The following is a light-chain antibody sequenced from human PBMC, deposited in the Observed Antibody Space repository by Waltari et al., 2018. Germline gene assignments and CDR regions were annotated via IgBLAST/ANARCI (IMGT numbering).Light chain of an antibody. Sequence: EIVFTQSPGTLSLSPGERATLSCRASKGVSRALAWYQQNPGQAPRFLIYGASSSATGIPDRFSGSVSGTDFSLIISRLEPEDFAVYYCQHYVSLPVTFGQGTKVEIK. CDR1: KGVSRA. J-gene: IGKJ1*01. V-gene: IGKV3-20*01. CDR2: GAS. CDR3: QHYVSLPVT.